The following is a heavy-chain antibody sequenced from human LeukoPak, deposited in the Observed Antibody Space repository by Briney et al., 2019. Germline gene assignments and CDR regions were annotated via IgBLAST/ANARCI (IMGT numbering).Heavy chain of an antibody. V-gene: IGHV4-59*04. CDR1: GGSISSYY. D-gene: IGHD3/OR15-3a*01. CDR3: ARQTGSGLFILP. J-gene: IGHJ4*02. Sequence: SETLSLTCTVSGGSISSYYWSWIRQPPGKVLEWIGYIYYSGNTYYNASLKSQVSISIDTSKNQFSLRLTSVTAADTAVYYCARQTGSGLFILPGGQGTLVTVSS. CDR2: IYYSGNT.